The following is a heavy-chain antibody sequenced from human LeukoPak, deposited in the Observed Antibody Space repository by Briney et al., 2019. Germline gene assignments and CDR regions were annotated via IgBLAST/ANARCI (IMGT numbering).Heavy chain of an antibody. Sequence: PSETLSLTCAVSGGSMSDHYWSWIRQTPGTTREWIGYIYATGNTNYNPSLKGRVTISLDTSKNHFSLRLSSVTAADTALYYCARHFRKDYPDSGSSQYFHYIDVWGKGTTVTVSS. CDR2: IYATGNT. D-gene: IGHD3-10*01. V-gene: IGHV4-4*09. CDR1: GGSMSDHY. CDR3: ARHFRKDYPDSGSSQYFHYIDV. J-gene: IGHJ6*03.